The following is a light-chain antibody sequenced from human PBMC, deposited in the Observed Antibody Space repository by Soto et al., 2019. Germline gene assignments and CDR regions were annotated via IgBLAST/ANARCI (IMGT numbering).Light chain of an antibody. J-gene: IGKJ5*01. CDR3: QQYYSTPNT. Sequence: DIVMTQSPDSLAVSLGERATINCKSSQSVLYSSNKKTYLTWYQQKPGQPPKLLIYWASTRESGVPDRFSGSGSGTDFTLTISSLQAEDVAVYYCQQYYSTPNTFGQGTRLEIK. V-gene: IGKV4-1*01. CDR1: QSVLYSSNKKTY. CDR2: WAS.